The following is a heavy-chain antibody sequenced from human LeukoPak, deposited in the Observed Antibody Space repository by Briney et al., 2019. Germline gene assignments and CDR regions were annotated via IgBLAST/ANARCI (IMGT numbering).Heavy chain of an antibody. V-gene: IGHV1-46*01. CDR1: GYTFTSYY. D-gene: IGHD6-13*01. CDR3: ARVRIAAALDY. CDR2: INPSGGST. Sequence: ASVKVSCKASGYTFTSYYMRWVRQAPGQGLEWMGIINPSGGSTSYAQKFQGRVTMTRDTSTSTVYMELSSLRSEDTAVYYCARVRIAAALDYWGQGTLVTVSS. J-gene: IGHJ4*02.